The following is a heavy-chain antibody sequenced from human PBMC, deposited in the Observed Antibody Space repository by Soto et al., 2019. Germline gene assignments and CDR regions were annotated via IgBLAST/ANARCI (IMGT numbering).Heavy chain of an antibody. CDR2: INASNGNT. CDR3: AGGGDYDILTGPTDHYYYYGMDV. V-gene: IGHV1-3*01. CDR1: GYSFTGNF. D-gene: IGHD3-9*01. Sequence: ASVKVSCKASGYSFTGNFMHWVRQAPGQGLEWMGWINASNGNTKYSQRFQGSDTITRDTSASTAYMELSSLRSEDTAVYYCAGGGDYDILTGPTDHYYYYGMDVWGQGTTVTVSS. J-gene: IGHJ6*02.